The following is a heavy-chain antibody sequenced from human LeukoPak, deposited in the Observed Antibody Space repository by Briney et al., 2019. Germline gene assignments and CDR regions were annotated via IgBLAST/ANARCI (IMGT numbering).Heavy chain of an antibody. CDR1: GYTFTSYD. Sequence: ASVKVSCKASGYTFTSYDINWVRQATGQGLEWMGWINPNSGGTNYAQKFQGRVTMTRDTSISTAYMELSRLRSDDTAVYYCARDTTARYFDYYYYYMDVWGKGTTVTISS. D-gene: IGHD3-9*01. CDR2: INPNSGGT. V-gene: IGHV1-2*02. J-gene: IGHJ6*03. CDR3: ARDTTARYFDYYYYYMDV.